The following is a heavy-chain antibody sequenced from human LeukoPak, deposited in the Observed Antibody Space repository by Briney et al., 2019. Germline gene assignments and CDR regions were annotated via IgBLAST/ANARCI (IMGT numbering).Heavy chain of an antibody. V-gene: IGHV4-59*01. CDR2: IYYSGST. CDR3: ASNSFRD. D-gene: IGHD3-10*01. J-gene: IGHJ4*02. CDR1: GGSISSYY. Sequence: SETLSLTCTVSGGSISSYYWSWIRQPPGKGLEWIGYIYYSGSTNYNPSPKSRVTISVDTSKNQFSLKLSSVTAADTAVYYCASNSFRDWGQGTLVTVSS.